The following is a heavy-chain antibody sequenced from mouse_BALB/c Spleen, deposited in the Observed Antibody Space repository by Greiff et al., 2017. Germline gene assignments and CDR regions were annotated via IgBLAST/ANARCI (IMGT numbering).Heavy chain of an antibody. CDR2: IYPGDGST. J-gene: IGHJ2*01. Sequence: VQLQESGPELVKPGASVKMSCKASGYTFTSYYIHWVKQRPGQGLEWIGWIYPGDGSTKYNEKFKGKTTLTADKSSSTAYMLLSSLTSEDSAIYFCARRLAVYFDYWGQGTTLTVSS. CDR3: ARRLAVYFDY. V-gene: IGHV1S56*01. D-gene: IGHD1-2*01. CDR1: GYTFTSYY.